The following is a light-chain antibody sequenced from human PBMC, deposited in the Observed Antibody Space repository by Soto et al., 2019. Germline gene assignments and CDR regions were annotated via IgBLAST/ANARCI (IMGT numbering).Light chain of an antibody. CDR1: QSVSSSY. CDR2: GAS. CDR3: QQWT. Sequence: EIVLTQSPGTLSLSPGERATLSCRASQSVSSSYLAWYQQKPGQAPRLLIYGASSRATGIPDRFSGSGSGTDFTITISRLEPEDFAVYYCQQWTFGQGTKVEIK. J-gene: IGKJ1*01. V-gene: IGKV3-20*01.